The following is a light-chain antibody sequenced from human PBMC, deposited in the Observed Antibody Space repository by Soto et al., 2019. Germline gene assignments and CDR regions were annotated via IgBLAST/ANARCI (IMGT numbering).Light chain of an antibody. V-gene: IGKV3-15*01. CDR1: QSMYNN. CDR2: HAS. J-gene: IGKJ4*01. Sequence: EIVMTQSPATLSVSPGERATLSCRASQSMYNNLAWYQQKPGQAPRLLIYHASTRATGIPARFSGSGSGTEFTLTISSLQSEDFAVYYCQQYNNWPLPFGGGTKVELK. CDR3: QQYNNWPLP.